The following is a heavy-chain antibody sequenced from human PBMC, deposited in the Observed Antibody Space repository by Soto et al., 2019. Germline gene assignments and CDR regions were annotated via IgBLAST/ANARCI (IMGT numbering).Heavy chain of an antibody. CDR2: MNPNTGNS. D-gene: IGHD1-1*01. Sequence: WASVKVSCKASGYTFTSYDIYWVRQATGQGLEWMGWMNPNTGNSGYAQKFQGRVTMTSDTSISTAHMGLSSLRSEDTAVYYCARRAETNGWNGFGADKYYFDFWGQGTLVTVSS. V-gene: IGHV1-8*01. CDR3: ARRAETNGWNGFGADKYYFDF. J-gene: IGHJ4*02. CDR1: GYTFTSYD.